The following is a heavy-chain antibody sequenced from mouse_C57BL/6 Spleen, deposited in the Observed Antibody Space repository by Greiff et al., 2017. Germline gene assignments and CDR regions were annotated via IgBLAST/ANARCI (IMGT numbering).Heavy chain of an antibody. CDR2: SRNKANDYTT. CDR3: ARDAYGDAMDY. D-gene: IGHD1-1*02. CDR1: GFTFSDFY. J-gene: IGHJ4*01. Sequence: EVMLVESGGGLVQSGRSLRLSCATSGFTFSDFYMEWVRQAPGKGLEWIAASRNKANDYTTEYSASVKGRFLVSRDTSQSILYLQMNALRAEDTAIYYCARDAYGDAMDYWGQGTSVTVSS. V-gene: IGHV7-1*01.